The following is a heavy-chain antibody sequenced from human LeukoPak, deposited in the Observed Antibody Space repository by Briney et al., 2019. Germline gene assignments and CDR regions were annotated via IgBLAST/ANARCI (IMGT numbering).Heavy chain of an antibody. J-gene: IGHJ4*02. V-gene: IGHV1-69*13. Sequence: ASVKVSCKASGGTFSNYVITWVRQAPGQGLEWMGGSIPLFNTSNYAHKLQGRVTISADESTTTAYMELTSLTSDDTAVYYCARSGSSSSHYWGQGTLVIVSS. CDR3: ARSGSSSSHY. D-gene: IGHD6-6*01. CDR2: SIPLFNTS. CDR1: GGTFSNYV.